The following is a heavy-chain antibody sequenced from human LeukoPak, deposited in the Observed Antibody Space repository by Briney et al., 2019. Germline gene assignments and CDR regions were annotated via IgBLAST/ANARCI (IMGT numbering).Heavy chain of an antibody. Sequence: GGSLRLSRAASGVALSSDAMSWVRAAPGEGVEWGSATSSSVAGAYPAGSVKGRFTISGDNSKNTLYLQMNRLRAQVTAVYYCATVSRSITMIAGVKVSAFDIWGQGTMVTVSS. CDR1: GVALSSDA. CDR2: TSSSVAGA. V-gene: IGHV3-23*01. J-gene: IGHJ3*02. CDR3: ATVSRSITMIAGVKVSAFDI. D-gene: IGHD3-22*01.